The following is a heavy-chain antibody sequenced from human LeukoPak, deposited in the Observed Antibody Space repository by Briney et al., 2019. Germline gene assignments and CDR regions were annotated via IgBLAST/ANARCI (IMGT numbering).Heavy chain of an antibody. V-gene: IGHV3-21*01. Sequence: PGGSLRLSCAASGFTFSSYSMNWVRQAPGKGLEWVSSISSSSSYIYYADSVKGRFTISRDNAKNSLYLQMNSLRAEDTAVYYCAREIEAAAAPDAFDIWGQGTMVTVSS. D-gene: IGHD6-13*01. J-gene: IGHJ3*02. CDR1: GFTFSSYS. CDR2: ISSSSSYI. CDR3: AREIEAAAAPDAFDI.